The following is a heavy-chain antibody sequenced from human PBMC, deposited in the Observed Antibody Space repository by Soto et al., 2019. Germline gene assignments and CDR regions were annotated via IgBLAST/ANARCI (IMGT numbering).Heavy chain of an antibody. J-gene: IGHJ4*02. D-gene: IGHD3-22*01. CDR1: GFTFSSLG. CDR3: VKEIGDSSDYPLGY. CDR2: ISNDGSST. Sequence: QVQLVESGGGVVQPGRSLRLSCAASGFTFSSLGMHWVRQAPGKGLEWVAIISNDGSSTYYAASVKGRFTISRDNSKNTLDLRLNSLRTEDTAVYYCVKEIGDSSDYPLGYWGQGTLVTVSS. V-gene: IGHV3-30*18.